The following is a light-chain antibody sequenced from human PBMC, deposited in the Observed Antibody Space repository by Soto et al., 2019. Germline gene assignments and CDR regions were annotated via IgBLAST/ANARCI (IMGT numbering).Light chain of an antibody. CDR1: QGIDNY. V-gene: IGKV1-27*01. Sequence: QLTHAPSSLSASVGNRVIIICRASQGIDNYLAWYQQRPGKVPKLLIYAASTLQSGVPSRFSGSGSGTEFTLTISSLQPEDVASYYCQKYEGVPLTFGGGTKVDIK. CDR2: AAS. J-gene: IGKJ4*01. CDR3: QKYEGVPLT.